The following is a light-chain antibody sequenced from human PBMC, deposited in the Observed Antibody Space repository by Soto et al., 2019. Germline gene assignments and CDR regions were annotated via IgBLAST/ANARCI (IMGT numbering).Light chain of an antibody. CDR1: SSNVGSYNF. CDR3: RSYAGGSTWV. Sequence: QSALTQPASVSGSPGQWITISCSGTSSNVGSYNFVSGYQHHPGKAPKLMSYEGSKRPSGVSDPFSGSKSGNTASLTVSGVQADDEADYCCRSYAGGSTWVFGGGTELTVL. CDR2: EGS. V-gene: IGLV2-23*01. J-gene: IGLJ3*02.